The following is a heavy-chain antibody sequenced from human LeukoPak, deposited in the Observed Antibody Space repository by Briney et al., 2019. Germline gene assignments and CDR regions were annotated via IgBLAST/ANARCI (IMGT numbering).Heavy chain of an antibody. CDR3: AKDSSTWGNRYFDY. D-gene: IGHD2-2*01. V-gene: IGHV3-30*18. CDR1: GFTFSSYG. Sequence: GGSLRLSCAVSGFTFSSYGIHWVRRAPGKGLEWVTFISHDGTKNYYADSVKGRFTVSRDNSKNTLYLQMDSLRADDTAVYYCAKDSSTWGNRYFDYWGQGTLVTVSS. J-gene: IGHJ4*02. CDR2: ISHDGTKN.